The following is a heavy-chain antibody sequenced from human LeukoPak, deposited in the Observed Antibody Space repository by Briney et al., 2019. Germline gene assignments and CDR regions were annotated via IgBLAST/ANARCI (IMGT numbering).Heavy chain of an antibody. D-gene: IGHD2-2*01. Sequence: GGSLRLSCAAPGFTFSSYAMHWVRQAPGEGLEWVSVISYDGSNKYYVDSVKGRFTISRDNSKNTLYLQMNSLRAEDTAVYYCAREPVVPAANYYYYYGMDVWGQGTTVTVSS. CDR1: GFTFSSYA. CDR3: AREPVVPAANYYYYYGMDV. CDR2: ISYDGSNK. J-gene: IGHJ6*02. V-gene: IGHV3-30-3*01.